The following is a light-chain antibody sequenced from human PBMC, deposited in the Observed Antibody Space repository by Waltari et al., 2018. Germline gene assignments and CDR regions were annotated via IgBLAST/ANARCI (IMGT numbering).Light chain of an antibody. Sequence: VLTQSPGTLSLSPGERATLSCRASQSLTKRYLAWYQQKPGQAPRLLIYGASSRAAGIPDRFSGSGSGTDFTLTISRPEPEDFAVYYCQQYGSSVLYTFGQGTKLEIK. CDR1: QSLTKRY. CDR2: GAS. V-gene: IGKV3-20*01. J-gene: IGKJ2*01. CDR3: QQYGSSVLYT.